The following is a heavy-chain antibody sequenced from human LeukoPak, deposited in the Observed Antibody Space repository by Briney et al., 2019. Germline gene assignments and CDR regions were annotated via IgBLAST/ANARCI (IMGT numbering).Heavy chain of an antibody. D-gene: IGHD3-9*01. J-gene: IGHJ5*02. CDR3: ARLGILTGYYST. CDR2: ISSSSSYI. CDR1: GFTFSSYS. Sequence: GGSLRLSCAASGFTFSSYSMNWVRRAPGKGLEWVSSISSSSSYIYYADSVKGRFTISGDNAKNSLYLQMNSLRAEDTAVYYCARLGILTGYYSTWGQGTLVTVSS. V-gene: IGHV3-21*01.